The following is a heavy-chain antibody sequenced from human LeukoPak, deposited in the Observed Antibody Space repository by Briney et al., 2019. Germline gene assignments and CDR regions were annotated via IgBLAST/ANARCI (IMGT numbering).Heavy chain of an antibody. V-gene: IGHV1-18*04. J-gene: IGHJ4*02. Sequence: ASVRVSCKGSDYAFASYGITWVRQAPGQGLEWMGWIGVYNGQTLFAQKFQGRVSMTTDTSTQTAYMDLRSLTSDDTAVYYCARDCIGCHGFDYWGQGTLVTVSS. CDR2: IGVYNGQT. D-gene: IGHD2-15*01. CDR1: DYAFASYG. CDR3: ARDCIGCHGFDY.